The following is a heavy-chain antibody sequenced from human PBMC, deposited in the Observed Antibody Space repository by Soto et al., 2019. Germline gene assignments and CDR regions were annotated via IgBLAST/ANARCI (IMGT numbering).Heavy chain of an antibody. CDR2: MNPNSGNT. J-gene: IGHJ4*02. CDR1: GYTFTSYD. Sequence: ASVKVSCKASGYTFTSYDINWVRQATGQGLEWMGWMNPNSGNTGYAQKFQGRVTMTRNTSISTACMELSSLRSEDTAVYYCARVTWLRYFDCLLSSGYYFDYWGQGTLVTVSS. CDR3: ARVTWLRYFDCLLSSGYYFDY. V-gene: IGHV1-8*01. D-gene: IGHD3-9*01.